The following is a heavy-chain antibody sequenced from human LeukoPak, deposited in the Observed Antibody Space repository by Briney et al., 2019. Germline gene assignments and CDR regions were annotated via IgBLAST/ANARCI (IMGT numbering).Heavy chain of an antibody. J-gene: IGHJ6*04. CDR2: IIPIFGTA. CDR1: GGTFSSYA. Sequence: GSSVKVSCKASGGTFSSYAISWVRQAPGQGLEWMGGIIPIFGTANYAQKFQGRVTITADKSTSTAYMELSSLRSEDTAVYYCAGTMVRGVIRALDYYYYGTDVWGKGTTVTVSS. CDR3: AGTMVRGVIRALDYYYYGTDV. D-gene: IGHD3-10*01. V-gene: IGHV1-69*06.